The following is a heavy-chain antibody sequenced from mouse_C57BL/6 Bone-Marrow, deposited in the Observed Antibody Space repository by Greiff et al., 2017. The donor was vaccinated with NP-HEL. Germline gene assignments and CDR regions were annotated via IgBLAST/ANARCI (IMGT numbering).Heavy chain of an antibody. CDR2: IRSKSSNYAT. J-gene: IGHJ4*01. CDR3: VGEGWLPYYYAMDY. V-gene: IGHV10-3*01. Sequence: EVKLVESGGGLVQPKGSLKLSCAASGFTFNTYAMHWVRQAPGKGLEWVARIRSKSSNYATYYADSVKDRFTISRDDSQSMLYLQMNNLKTEDTAMYYCVGEGWLPYYYAMDYWGQGTSVTVSS. CDR1: GFTFNTYA. D-gene: IGHD2-3*01.